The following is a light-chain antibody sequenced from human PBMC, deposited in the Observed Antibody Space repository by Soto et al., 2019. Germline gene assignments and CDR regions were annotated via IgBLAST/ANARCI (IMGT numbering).Light chain of an antibody. CDR1: QSVSDNY. Sequence: DIVLTQSPGTLSLSPGERATLSCRASQSVSDNYLAWYQQKPGQSPRLLIYGSSDRATGIPDRFSGSGSGTDFTLTISRGEPEDFAVYYCQQYGSSPPYTFGQGTKLEIK. J-gene: IGKJ2*01. CDR3: QQYGSSPPYT. CDR2: GSS. V-gene: IGKV3-20*01.